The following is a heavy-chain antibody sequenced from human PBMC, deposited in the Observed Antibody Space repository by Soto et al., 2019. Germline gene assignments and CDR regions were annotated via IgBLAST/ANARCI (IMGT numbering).Heavy chain of an antibody. Sequence: QVQLVQSGAEVKKPGASVKVSCKASGYTFTSYGIIWVRQAPGQGLEWMGWISAYNGNTNYAQKLQGRVTMTTDTPTSTAYMELRSLRSDDTAVYYCAREYYDFWSGHPAWNYWGQGTLVTVSS. D-gene: IGHD3-3*01. V-gene: IGHV1-18*04. CDR2: ISAYNGNT. J-gene: IGHJ4*02. CDR1: GYTFTSYG. CDR3: AREYYDFWSGHPAWNY.